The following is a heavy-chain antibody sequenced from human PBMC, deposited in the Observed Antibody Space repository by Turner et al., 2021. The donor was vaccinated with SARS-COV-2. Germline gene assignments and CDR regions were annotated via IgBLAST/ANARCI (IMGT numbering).Heavy chain of an antibody. J-gene: IGHJ3*02. V-gene: IGHV3-30*03. CDR2: ISYDGSNK. Sequence: QVQLVESGGGVVQPGGSLRLSCAASGFTFSSYGMHWVRQAPGKGLGWVAVISYDGSNKYYADSVKGRFTISRDNSKNTLYLQMNSLRAEDTAVYYAARGGVVAATAYDAFDIWGQGTMVTVSS. D-gene: IGHD2-15*01. CDR1: GFTFSSYG. CDR3: ARGGVVAATAYDAFDI.